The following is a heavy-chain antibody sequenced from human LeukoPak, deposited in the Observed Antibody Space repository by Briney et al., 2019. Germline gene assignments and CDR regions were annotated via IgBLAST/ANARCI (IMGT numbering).Heavy chain of an antibody. V-gene: IGHV3-23*01. D-gene: IGHD3-22*01. CDR1: GFTFSSYA. J-gene: IGHJ4*02. Sequence: PGGSLRLSCAASGFTFSSYAMSWVRQAPGKGLEWVSAISGSGGSTYYADSMKGRFTISRDNSKNTLYLQMNSLRAEDTAVFYCAKRDSSGSYYFDYWGQGTLVTVSS. CDR3: AKRDSSGSYYFDY. CDR2: ISGSGGST.